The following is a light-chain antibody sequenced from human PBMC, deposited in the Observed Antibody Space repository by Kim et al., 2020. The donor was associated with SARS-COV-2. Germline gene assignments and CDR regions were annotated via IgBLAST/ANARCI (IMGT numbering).Light chain of an antibody. CDR2: YDS. V-gene: IGLV3-21*04. J-gene: IGLJ2*01. Sequence: SYELTQPPSVSVAPGKTARIPCGGNSIGSKSVHWYQEKPGQAPVLVISYDSDRPSGIPERFSGSSSGNTATLTISRVEAGDEADYYCQVWDSSSDHRVVFGGGTQLTVL. CDR1: SIGSKS. CDR3: QVWDSSSDHRVV.